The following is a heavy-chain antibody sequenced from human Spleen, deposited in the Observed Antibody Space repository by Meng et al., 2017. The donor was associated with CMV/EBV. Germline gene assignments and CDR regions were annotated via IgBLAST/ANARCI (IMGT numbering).Heavy chain of an antibody. V-gene: IGHV4-38-2*01. D-gene: IGHD2-2*01. CDR1: GFTFDDYA. J-gene: IGHJ4*02. CDR3: AKISRGEFDY. CDR2: IYYSGST. Sequence: VQPGGSLSLSCAASGFTFDDYAMHWVRQAPGKGLEWIGSIYYSGSTYYNPSLKSRVTISVDTSKNQFSLKLSSVTAADTAVYYCAKISRGEFDYWGQGTLVTVSS.